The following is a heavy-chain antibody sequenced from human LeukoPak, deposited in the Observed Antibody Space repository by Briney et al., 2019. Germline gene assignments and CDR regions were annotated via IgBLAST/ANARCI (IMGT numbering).Heavy chain of an antibody. J-gene: IGHJ6*02. CDR1: GGSISSGGYS. Sequence: SETLSLTCAVSGGSISSGGYSWSWIRQPPGKGLEWIGYIYHSGSTYYNPSLKSRVTISVDRSKNQFSLKLSSVTAADTAVYYCARANYGTNRYGMDVWGQGATVTVSS. CDR2: IYHSGST. CDR3: ARANYGTNRYGMDV. D-gene: IGHD3-10*01. V-gene: IGHV4-30-2*01.